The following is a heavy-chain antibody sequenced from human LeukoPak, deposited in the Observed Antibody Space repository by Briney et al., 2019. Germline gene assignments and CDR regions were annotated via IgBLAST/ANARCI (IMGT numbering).Heavy chain of an antibody. CDR1: GFTFSDFG. CDR2: IRYDGSNK. J-gene: IGHJ4*02. CDR3: AKDKETY. V-gene: IGHV3-30*02. Sequence: GGFLRLSCAASGFTFSDFGMHWVRQAPGKGLEWVAFIRYDGSNKYYADSVKGRFTISRDNPKNTLHLQMNSLRPEDTAVYYCAKDKETYWGQGTLVTVSS.